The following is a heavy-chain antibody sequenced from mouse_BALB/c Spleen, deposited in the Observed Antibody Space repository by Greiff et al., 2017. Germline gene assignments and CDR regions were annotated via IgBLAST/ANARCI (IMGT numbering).Heavy chain of an antibody. J-gene: IGHJ4*01. CDR3: AKIYYGKYYAMDY. V-gene: IGHV3-6*02. Sequence: ESGPGLVKPSQSLSLTCSVTGYSITSGYYWNWIRQFPGNKLEWMGYISYDGSNNYNPSLKNRISITRDTSKNQFFLKLNSVTTEDTATYYCAKIYYGKYYAMDYWGQGTSVTVSS. CDR2: ISYDGSN. CDR1: GYSITSGYY. D-gene: IGHD2-1*01.